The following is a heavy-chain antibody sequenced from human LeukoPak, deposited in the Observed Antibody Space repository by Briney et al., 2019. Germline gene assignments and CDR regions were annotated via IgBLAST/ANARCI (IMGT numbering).Heavy chain of an antibody. Sequence: GGSLRLSCAASGFTFSSYEMNWVRQAPGKGLEWVSYISSNGSTIYYADSVKGRFTISRDNAKNSLYLQMNSLRAEDTAVYYCARGVYDFDYWGQGTLVTVSS. CDR1: GFTFSSYE. D-gene: IGHD5/OR15-5a*01. CDR3: ARGVYDFDY. V-gene: IGHV3-48*03. J-gene: IGHJ4*02. CDR2: ISSNGSTI.